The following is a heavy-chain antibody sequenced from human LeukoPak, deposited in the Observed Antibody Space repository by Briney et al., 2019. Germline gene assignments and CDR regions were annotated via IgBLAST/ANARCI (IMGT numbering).Heavy chain of an antibody. J-gene: IGHJ5*02. V-gene: IGHV5-51*01. Sequence: GESLKISCKGSGYTFTSYWIGWVRQMPGKGLEWMGIIYPGDSDTRYSPSFQGQVTISADKSINTAYLQWTILKASDTAVYYCARRGSGRERWFDPWGQGTLVTVSS. CDR1: GYTFTSYW. D-gene: IGHD3-10*01. CDR2: IYPGDSDT. CDR3: ARRGSGRERWFDP.